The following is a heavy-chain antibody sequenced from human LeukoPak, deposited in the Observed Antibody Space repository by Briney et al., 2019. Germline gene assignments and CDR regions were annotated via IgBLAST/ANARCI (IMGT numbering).Heavy chain of an antibody. CDR1: GFTFDDYA. J-gene: IGHJ6*03. V-gene: IGHV3-9*01. Sequence: GGSLRLSCAASGFTFDDYAMHWVRQAPGKGLEWVSGISWNSDSIGYADSVKGRFTISRDNAKNSLYLQMNSLRAEDTAVYYCARAQTVMGYYYYYMDVWGKGTTVTVSS. CDR3: ARAQTVMGYYYYYMDV. D-gene: IGHD2-21*02. CDR2: ISWNSDSI.